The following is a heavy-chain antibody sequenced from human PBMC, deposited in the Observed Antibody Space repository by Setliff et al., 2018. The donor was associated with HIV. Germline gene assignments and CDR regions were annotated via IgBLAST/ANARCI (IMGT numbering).Heavy chain of an antibody. CDR3: ARYTSKVDWFDP. J-gene: IGHJ5*02. Sequence: SETLSLTCTVSGDSITNDDYYWGWIRQPPGKGLEWIAIIHDNGRTYYDPSLKSRVTIFVDTSKTQFYLKLRSVTASDTAVYYCARYTSKVDWFDPWGQGTLVTVSS. CDR1: GDSITNDDYY. CDR2: IHDNGRT. V-gene: IGHV4-39*01. D-gene: IGHD2-2*02.